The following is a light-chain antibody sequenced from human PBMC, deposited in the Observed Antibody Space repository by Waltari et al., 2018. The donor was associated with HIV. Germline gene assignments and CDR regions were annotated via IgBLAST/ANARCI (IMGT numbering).Light chain of an antibody. CDR3: CPNAARATYV. V-gene: IGLV2-11*01. Sequence: QSALAQPRSVSGSPGQSVTISCTGTSSDVGGYNYVSWFQHHPGKAPKLIIYHVTKRPSGVPDRFSASKSGNTASLTISGLQAEDEAEYYCCPNAARATYVFGTGTQVTVL. CDR1: SSDVGGYNY. CDR2: HVT. J-gene: IGLJ1*01.